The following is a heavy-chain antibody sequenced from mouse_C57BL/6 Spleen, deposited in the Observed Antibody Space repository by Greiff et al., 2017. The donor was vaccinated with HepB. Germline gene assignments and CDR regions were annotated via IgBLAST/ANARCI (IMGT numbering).Heavy chain of an antibody. CDR1: GYAFSSSW. CDR2: IYPGDGDT. J-gene: IGHJ2*01. V-gene: IGHV1-82*01. Sequence: QVQLQQSGPELVKPGASVKISCKASGYAFSSSWMNWVKQRPGKGLEWIGRIYPGDGDTNYNGKFKGKATLTADKSSSTAYMQLSSLTSEDSAVYFCAREGDYSGSSFLDYWGQGTTLTVSS. D-gene: IGHD1-1*01. CDR3: AREGDYSGSSFLDY.